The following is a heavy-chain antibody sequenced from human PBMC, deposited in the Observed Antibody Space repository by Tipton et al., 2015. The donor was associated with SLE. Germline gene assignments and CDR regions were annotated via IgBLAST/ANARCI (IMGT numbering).Heavy chain of an antibody. J-gene: IGHJ4*02. CDR3: AKRANFYGSGPYSVDY. CDR1: GFTFSSYA. V-gene: IGHV3-23*01. Sequence: SLRLSCAASGFTFSSYAMSWARQASGKGLEWVSAISGSGGNTYYGDSVKGRFTISRDNSKNTLYLQMNSLRAEDAAVYYCAKRANFYGSGPYSVDYWGQGTLVTVSS. D-gene: IGHD3-10*01. CDR2: ISGSGGNT.